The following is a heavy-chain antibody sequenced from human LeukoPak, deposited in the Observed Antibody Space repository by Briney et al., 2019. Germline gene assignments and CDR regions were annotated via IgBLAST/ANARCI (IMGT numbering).Heavy chain of an antibody. J-gene: IGHJ4*02. CDR1: GYIFTGYY. D-gene: IGHD2-2*01. V-gene: IGHV1-2*06. CDR3: ARSLPSWPASMYYFDY. Sequence: ASVKVSCKASGYIFTGYYMHWVRQAPGQGLEWMGRINPNSGGTNYAQKFQGRVTMTRDTSISTAYMELSRLRSDDTAVYYCARSLPSWPASMYYFDYWGQGTLVTVSS. CDR2: INPNSGGT.